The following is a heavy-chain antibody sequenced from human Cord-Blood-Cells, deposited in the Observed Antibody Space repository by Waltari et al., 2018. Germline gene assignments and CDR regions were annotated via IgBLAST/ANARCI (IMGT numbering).Heavy chain of an antibody. V-gene: IGHV1-2*02. Sequence: QVQLVQSGAEGKKPGASVKVSCKASGYTFTGYYIHWVQQAPGQGLEWMGWINPNSGGTNYAQKFQGRVTMTRDTSISTAYMELSRLRSDDTAVYYCARSKDYYGSGSYFDYWGQGTLVTVSS. CDR3: ARSKDYYGSGSYFDY. CDR2: INPNSGGT. CDR1: GYTFTGYY. J-gene: IGHJ4*02. D-gene: IGHD3-10*01.